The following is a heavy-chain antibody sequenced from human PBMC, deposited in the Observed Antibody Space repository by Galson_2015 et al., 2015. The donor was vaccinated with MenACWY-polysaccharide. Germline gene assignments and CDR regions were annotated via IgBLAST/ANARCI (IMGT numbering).Heavy chain of an antibody. CDR3: AKANSGGICTSGWACWFDP. CDR2: IVGSGTT. CDR1: GFTFTNYA. J-gene: IGHJ5*02. V-gene: IGHV3-23*01. Sequence: YLRLCCAASGFTFTNYAMNWVRQAPGKGLEWVSSIVGSGTTYYADSVKGRFTISRDNSKNMVYLQMNSLRAEDTAIYYCAKANSGGICTSGWACWFDPWGQGSLVIVSS. D-gene: IGHD2-15*01.